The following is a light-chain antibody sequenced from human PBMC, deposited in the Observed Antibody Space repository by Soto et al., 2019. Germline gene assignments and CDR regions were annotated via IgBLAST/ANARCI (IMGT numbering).Light chain of an antibody. CDR2: ATS. CDR3: LQDYNYPLT. V-gene: IGKV1-6*01. Sequence: AIQMTQSPSSPSASVGDRVTITCRASQGIGNDLGWYQQKPGKAPKLILYATSSLQSGVPSRFSGSGSGTDFTLPISSLQPEDFATYYCLQDYNYPLTFGGGTKVDIK. CDR1: QGIGND. J-gene: IGKJ4*01.